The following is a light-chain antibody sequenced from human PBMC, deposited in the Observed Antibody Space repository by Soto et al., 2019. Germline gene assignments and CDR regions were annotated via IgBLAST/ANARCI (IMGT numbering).Light chain of an antibody. CDR1: RSINIY. CDR2: AAS. V-gene: IGKV1-39*01. CDR3: QQSHSSPYT. J-gene: IGKJ5*01. Sequence: DIQMTQSPSSLSASVGDRVTITCRASRSINIYLNWYQQKPGKAPKLLIYAASNLQSGVPSRFSDDGVGTHFTLTISSLQPEDFATYHCQQSHSSPYTFGQGTRLEIK.